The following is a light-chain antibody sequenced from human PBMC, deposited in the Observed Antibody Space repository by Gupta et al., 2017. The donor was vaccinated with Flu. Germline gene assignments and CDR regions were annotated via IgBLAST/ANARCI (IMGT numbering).Light chain of an antibody. CDR3: AVWDDSLKGLYV. CDR2: DNW. J-gene: IGLJ1*01. CDR1: SNLRRNT. V-gene: IGLV1-44*01. Sequence: SNLRRNTCGWYQQPPGTGPQPLNHDNWPRPPGVPGRFSGSQAGTFASLGLRGLQSEDEADYYCAVWDDSLKGLYVFGTGTKVTVL.